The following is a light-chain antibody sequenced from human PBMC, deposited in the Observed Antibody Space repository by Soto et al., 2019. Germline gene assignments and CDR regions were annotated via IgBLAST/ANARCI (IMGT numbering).Light chain of an antibody. CDR3: QQSECPLYP. V-gene: IGKV1-39*01. CDR2: GVS. CDR1: QSIATF. J-gene: IGKJ2*01. Sequence: DIQMTQSPSSLSASVGDRVTLTCRAAQSIATFVHWYQYIPGKAPKLLSYGVSNLDRGVPSRFSGSCSKKFLTLTISSLQAEDFVHYWSQQSECPLYPFGQGTKVDIK.